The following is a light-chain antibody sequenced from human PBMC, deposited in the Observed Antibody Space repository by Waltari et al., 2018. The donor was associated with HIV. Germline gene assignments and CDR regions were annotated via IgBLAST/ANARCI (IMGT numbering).Light chain of an antibody. CDR2: WAS. CDR1: QSVLYSSSNTNC. V-gene: IGKV4-1*01. CDR3: QQYYTTPLT. Sequence: DIVMTQSPDSLAVSLGERATINCKSSQSVLYSSSNTNCLAWYQLQPGQPPTLRIYWASTREAGVPDRFSGSGSGTDFTITISSLQAEDVAVYYCQQYYTTPLTFGGGTKVEIK. J-gene: IGKJ4*01.